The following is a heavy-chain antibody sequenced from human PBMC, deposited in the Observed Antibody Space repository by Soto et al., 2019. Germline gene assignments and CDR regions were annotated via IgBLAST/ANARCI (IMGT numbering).Heavy chain of an antibody. Sequence: EVQLLESGGGLVQPGGSLRLSCAASGFTFSSYAMNWVRQAPGKGLEWVSVISGSGGSTYYADSVKGRFTISRDNSKNTLYLQMNSLRVEDTAVYYCASRSSGRYFDYWGQGTLVTVSS. V-gene: IGHV3-23*01. D-gene: IGHD6-19*01. CDR3: ASRSSGRYFDY. J-gene: IGHJ4*02. CDR1: GFTFSSYA. CDR2: ISGSGGST.